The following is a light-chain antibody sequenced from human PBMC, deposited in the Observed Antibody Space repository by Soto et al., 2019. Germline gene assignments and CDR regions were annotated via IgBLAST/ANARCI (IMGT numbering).Light chain of an antibody. J-gene: IGLJ1*01. Sequence: QSVLTQPPSASGSLGQSVTISCTGTSSDVGAYNYVPWYQQHPGKAPKLMIYEVTGRPSGVPDRFSGSKSGNTASLNVSGLQAEDEADYYCCSYADNTDYVFGTGTKV. CDR1: SSDVGAYNY. CDR3: CSYADNTDYV. CDR2: EVT. V-gene: IGLV2-8*01.